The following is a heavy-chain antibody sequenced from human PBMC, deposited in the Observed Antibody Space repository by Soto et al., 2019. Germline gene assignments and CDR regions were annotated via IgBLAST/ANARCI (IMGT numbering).Heavy chain of an antibody. V-gene: IGHV3-23*01. Sequence: GGSLRLSCAASGFTFSSYAMSWVRQAPGKGLEWVSLISGSGGGTYYADSVKGRFTISRDNSKNTLYLQMNSLRAEDTAVYYCAKGGRQWLVTSDFNYWGQGALVTVSS. CDR3: AKGGRQWLVTSDFNY. J-gene: IGHJ4*02. CDR1: GFTFSSYA. CDR2: ISGSGGGT. D-gene: IGHD6-19*01.